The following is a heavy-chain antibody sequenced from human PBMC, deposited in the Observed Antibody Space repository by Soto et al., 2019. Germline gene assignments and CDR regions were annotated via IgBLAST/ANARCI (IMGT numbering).Heavy chain of an antibody. CDR3: ADLYDIMISYYTGSDS. J-gene: IGHJ5*02. Sequence: EVQLVESGGGFVQPGGSLRLSCAASGFTFTNYKMNWVRQAPGKGLEWISYISSSGGTIYYADSVRGRFTISRDNAKNSLFLRMNSLRDEDTAVYYCADLYDIMISYYTGSDSWGQGTLVTVSS. V-gene: IGHV3-48*02. CDR1: GFTFTNYK. D-gene: IGHD3-9*01. CDR2: ISSSGGTI.